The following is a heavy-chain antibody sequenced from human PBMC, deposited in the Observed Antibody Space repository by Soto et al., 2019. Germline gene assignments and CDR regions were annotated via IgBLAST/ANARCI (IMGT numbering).Heavy chain of an antibody. J-gene: IGHJ4*02. CDR2: ISYDGSNK. D-gene: IGHD1-26*01. Sequence: QVQLVESGGGVVQPGRSLRLSCAASGFTFSSYAMHWVRQAPGKGLEWVAVISYDGSNKYYADSVKGRFTISRDNSKNTLYLQMNSLRAEYTAVYYGARGPDYYPHYYFDYWGQGTLVTVSS. CDR3: ARGPDYYPHYYFDY. V-gene: IGHV3-30-3*01. CDR1: GFTFSSYA.